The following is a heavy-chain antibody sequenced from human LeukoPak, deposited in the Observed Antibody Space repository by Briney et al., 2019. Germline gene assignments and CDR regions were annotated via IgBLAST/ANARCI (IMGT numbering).Heavy chain of an antibody. V-gene: IGHV4-34*01. Sequence: PSETLSLTCAVYGGSFRGYYWSWIRQPPGKGLEWIGEIKHSGSTNYNPSLKSRVTISAATSKKQFSLKLSCVPAAHTAVCYCARXXXXPXWRDYWXQGXLVTVSS. CDR2: IKHSGST. J-gene: IGHJ4*02. CDR1: GGSFRGYY. CDR3: ARXXXXPXWRDY.